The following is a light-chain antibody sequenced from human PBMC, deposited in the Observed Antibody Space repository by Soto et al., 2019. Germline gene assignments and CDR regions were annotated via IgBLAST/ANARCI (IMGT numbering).Light chain of an antibody. CDR1: QGISSY. Sequence: DIQLTQTPSFLSASVGDRVTITCRASQGISSYLVWYQQKPGKAPKLLIYAASTLQSGVPSRFSGSGSGTEFTLTISSLQPEDFATYYCQQLNSYPPEVTFGPGTKVDIK. V-gene: IGKV1-9*01. CDR3: QQLNSYPPEVT. CDR2: AAS. J-gene: IGKJ3*01.